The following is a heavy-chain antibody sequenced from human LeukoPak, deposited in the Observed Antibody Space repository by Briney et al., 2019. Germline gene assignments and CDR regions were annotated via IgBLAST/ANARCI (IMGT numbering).Heavy chain of an antibody. CDR2: IYSGGST. Sequence: PGGSLRLSCAASGFTVSSNYMSWVRQAPGKGLEWISVIYSGGSTYYADSVKGRFTIPRDNSKNTLYLQMNSLRAEDTAVYYCARGSPILRGRPFDYWGQGTLVTVSS. CDR3: ARGSPILRGRPFDY. V-gene: IGHV3-53*01. J-gene: IGHJ4*02. CDR1: GFTVSSNY. D-gene: IGHD3-10*01.